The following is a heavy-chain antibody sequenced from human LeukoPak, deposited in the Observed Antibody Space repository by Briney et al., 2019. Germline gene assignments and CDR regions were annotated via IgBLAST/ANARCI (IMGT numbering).Heavy chain of an antibody. Sequence: GGSLRLSCAASGFTFSSYGMHWVRQAPGKGLEWVAVIWYDGSNKYYADSVKGRFTISRDNSKNTLYLQMNSLRAEDTAVYYCAKVRAGYGDYGPTRGGYYYYMDVWGKGTTVTVSS. J-gene: IGHJ6*03. CDR3: AKVRAGYGDYGPTRGGYYYYMDV. V-gene: IGHV3-33*06. CDR2: IWYDGSNK. D-gene: IGHD4-17*01. CDR1: GFTFSSYG.